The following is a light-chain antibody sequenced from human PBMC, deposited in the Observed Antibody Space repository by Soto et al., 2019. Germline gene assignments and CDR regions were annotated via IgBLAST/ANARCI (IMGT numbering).Light chain of an antibody. CDR1: SGHSNYA. CDR2: LNRDGSH. J-gene: IGLJ2*01. CDR3: QTWGTGIVI. Sequence: QPVLTQSPSASASLGASVKLTCTLSSGHSNYAIAWPQQQPEKGPRYLMKLNRDGSHSKGDGIPNRFSGSSSGAARYLTISRLQSEDEADYYCQTWGTGIVIFGGGTKLTVL. V-gene: IGLV4-69*01.